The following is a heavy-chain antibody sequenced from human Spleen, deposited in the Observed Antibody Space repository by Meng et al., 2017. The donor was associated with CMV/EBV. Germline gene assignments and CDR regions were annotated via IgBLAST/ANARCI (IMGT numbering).Heavy chain of an antibody. V-gene: IGHV1-69*05. CDR3: ARCTRCPLRNYYYGMDV. CDR2: FMPIFGTV. Sequence: SVKVSCKASGGTITNYAISWVRQAPGHGLEWMGGFMPIFGTVNYAQNLQGRVTITTDESTDIAYMELSSLRSDDTAVYYCARCTRCPLRNYYYGMDVWGQGTTVTVSS. J-gene: IGHJ6*02. D-gene: IGHD2-2*01. CDR1: GGTITNYA.